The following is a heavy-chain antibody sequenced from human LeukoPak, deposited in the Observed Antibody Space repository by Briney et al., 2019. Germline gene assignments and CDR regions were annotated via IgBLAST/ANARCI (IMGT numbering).Heavy chain of an antibody. D-gene: IGHD3-10*01. V-gene: IGHV4-59*08. CDR1: GLTLGNAW. CDR3: ARSGITGYTPLID. J-gene: IGHJ4*02. CDR2: IYYSGST. Sequence: GSLRLSCAASGLTLGNAWMTWVRQAPGKGLEWIGYIYYSGSTNYNPSLKSRVTISEDTSKNQFSLRLSSVTAADTAVYYCARSGITGYTPLIDWGRGTLVTVSS.